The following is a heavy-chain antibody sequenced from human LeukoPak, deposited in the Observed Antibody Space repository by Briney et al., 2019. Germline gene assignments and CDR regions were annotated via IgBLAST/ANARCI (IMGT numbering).Heavy chain of an antibody. Sequence: SETLSLTCAVYGGSFGGYYWSWIRQPPGKGLEWIGEINHSGSTNYNPSLKSRVTISADTSKNQFSLKLSSVTAADTAVYYCARGPRMTRTYYYYYGMDVWGQGTTVTVSS. D-gene: IGHD2-15*01. V-gene: IGHV4-34*01. J-gene: IGHJ6*02. CDR1: GGSFGGYY. CDR3: ARGPRMTRTYYYYYGMDV. CDR2: INHSGST.